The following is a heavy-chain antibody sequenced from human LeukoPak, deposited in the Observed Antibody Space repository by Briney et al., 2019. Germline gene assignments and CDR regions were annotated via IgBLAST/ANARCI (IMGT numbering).Heavy chain of an antibody. D-gene: IGHD1-26*01. CDR3: AKKWGVGTTTLDYFDY. Sequence: GGSLRLSCLTSGFTLSTNAMSWVRQAPGKGLEWISGISGSGASTYYADSVKGRFTISRDDSRNTLYLQMNSLTDDDTAVYYCAKKWGVGTTTLDYFDYWGQGTLVTVSS. J-gene: IGHJ4*02. CDR1: GFTLSTNA. CDR2: ISGSGAST. V-gene: IGHV3-23*01.